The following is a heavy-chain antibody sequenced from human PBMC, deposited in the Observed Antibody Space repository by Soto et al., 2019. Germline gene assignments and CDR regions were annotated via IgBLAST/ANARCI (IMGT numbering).Heavy chain of an antibody. D-gene: IGHD3-22*01. Sequence: QVQLVQSGAEVKKPGSSVKVSCKASGGTFSSYAISWVRQAPGQGLEWMGGIIPIFGTEDYAQKFQGRVTITADESPRTGNIDLSSLRSEGTAVYYCASHYDRSGYYYRGLDYWGQGTLVTVSS. CDR1: GGTFSSYA. V-gene: IGHV1-69*12. CDR3: ASHYDRSGYYYRGLDY. CDR2: IIPIFGTE. J-gene: IGHJ4*02.